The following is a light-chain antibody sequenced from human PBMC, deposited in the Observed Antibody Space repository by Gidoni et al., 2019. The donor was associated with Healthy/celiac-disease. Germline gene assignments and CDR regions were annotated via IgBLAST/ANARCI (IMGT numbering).Light chain of an antibody. CDR1: QDISNY. CDR3: QQYDNLLPIT. Sequence: DIQMTQSPSSLSASVGDRVTITCQASQDISNYLNWYQQKPGKAPKLLIYDASNLETGVPSRSSGSGSGTDFTFTISSLQPEDIATYYCQQYDNLLPITFGQXTRLEIK. J-gene: IGKJ5*01. CDR2: DAS. V-gene: IGKV1-33*01.